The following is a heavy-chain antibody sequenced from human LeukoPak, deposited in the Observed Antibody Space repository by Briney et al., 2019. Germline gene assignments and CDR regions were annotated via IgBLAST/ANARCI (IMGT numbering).Heavy chain of an antibody. CDR3: ATSYDSSGNN. D-gene: IGHD3-22*01. V-gene: IGHV3-7*01. CDR2: IKQDGSAK. J-gene: IGHJ4*02. Sequence: GGSLRLSCAASGFTFSIFWMSWVHQAPGKGLEWVANIKQDGSAKYYVDSVKGRFTISRDNATLYLEMNNLRAEDTAIYYCATSYDSSGNNWGQGTLVTVSS. CDR1: GFTFSIFW.